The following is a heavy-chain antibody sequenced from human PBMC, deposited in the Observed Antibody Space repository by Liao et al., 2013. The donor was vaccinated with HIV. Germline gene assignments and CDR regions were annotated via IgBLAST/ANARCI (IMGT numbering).Heavy chain of an antibody. CDR3: ATEGRGPTVTGGAFDI. Sequence: QVQLRESGPGLVKPSQTLSLTCSVSGASINSADYYWSWVRQTPGKGLEWIGYVYYSGSTYFNPSLRSRVNILLDTSKKHFSLKLSSLTAADTAIYFCATEGRGPTVTGGAFDIWGQGTMVTVSS. CDR1: GASINSADYY. D-gene: IGHD4-17*01. CDR2: VYYSGST. J-gene: IGHJ3*02. V-gene: IGHV4-30-4*08.